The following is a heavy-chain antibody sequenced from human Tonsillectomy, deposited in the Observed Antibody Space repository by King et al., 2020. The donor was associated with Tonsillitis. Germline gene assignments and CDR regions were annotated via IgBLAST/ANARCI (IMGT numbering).Heavy chain of an antibody. D-gene: IGHD1-14*01. CDR1: GFTFSSYW. V-gene: IGHV3-74*01. J-gene: IGHJ5*02. CDR3: ARDRPNRWFDP. Sequence: VQLVESGGGLVQPGGSLRLSCAASGFTFSSYWMHWVRQVPGKGLVWVSYINNDGSSTNYADSVKGRFTISRDNAKNTLYLQMNGLRAEDTAIYYCARDRPNRWFDPWGQGTLVTVFS. CDR2: INNDGSST.